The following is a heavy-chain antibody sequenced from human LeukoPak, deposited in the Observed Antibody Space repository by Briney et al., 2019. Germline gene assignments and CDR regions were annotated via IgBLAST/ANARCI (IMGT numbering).Heavy chain of an antibody. D-gene: IGHD3-10*01. Sequence: GGSLRLSCAASGFTFSSYWMHWVRQVPGKGLVWVSRINSDGSSTSYADSVKGRFTISRDNAKSSLYLQMNSLRVEDTAVYYCARDRGFGADDSWGQGSLVTVSS. CDR2: INSDGSST. CDR1: GFTFSSYW. V-gene: IGHV3-74*01. J-gene: IGHJ4*02. CDR3: ARDRGFGADDS.